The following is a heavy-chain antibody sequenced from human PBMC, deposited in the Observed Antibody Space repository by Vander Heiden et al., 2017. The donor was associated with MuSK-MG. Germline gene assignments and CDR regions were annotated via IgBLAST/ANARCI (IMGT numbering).Heavy chain of an antibody. J-gene: IGHJ4*02. CDR3: ARSPLHSGYEDYFDH. CDR1: GGSISSSNW. D-gene: IGHD5-12*01. Sequence: QVQLQESGPGLVKPSGTLSLTCAVSGGSISSSNWWSWVRQPPGKGLEWIVEIYHSGSTNYNPSLKSRVTISVDKSKNQFSLKLSSVTAADTAVYYCARSPLHSGYEDYFDHWGQGTLVTVSS. CDR2: IYHSGST. V-gene: IGHV4-4*02.